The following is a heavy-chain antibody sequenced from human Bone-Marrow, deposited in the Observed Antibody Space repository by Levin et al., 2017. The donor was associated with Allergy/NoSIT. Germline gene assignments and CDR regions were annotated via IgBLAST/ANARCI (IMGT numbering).Heavy chain of an antibody. Sequence: GGSLRLSCAASGFTFSSYAMSWVRQAPGKGLEWVSAISGSGGSTYYADSVKGRFTISRDNSKNTLYLQMNSLRAEDTAVYYCAKDSAIPIPFYCSSTSCYSALRQGWYYYGMDVWGQGTTVTVSS. CDR1: GFTFSSYA. V-gene: IGHV3-23*01. J-gene: IGHJ6*02. CDR3: AKDSAIPIPFYCSSTSCYSALRQGWYYYGMDV. D-gene: IGHD2-2*01. CDR2: ISGSGGST.